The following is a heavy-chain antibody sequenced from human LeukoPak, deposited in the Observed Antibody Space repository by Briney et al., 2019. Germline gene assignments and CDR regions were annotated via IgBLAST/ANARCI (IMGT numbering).Heavy chain of an antibody. V-gene: IGHV3-9*03. CDR1: GFTFDDYA. CDR3: AKDRYYDSSGYAASFFDL. D-gene: IGHD3-22*01. CDR2: ISWNSGSI. Sequence: GRSLRLSCAASGFTFDDYAMHWVRQAPGKGLEWVSGISWNSGSIGYADSVKGRFTISRDNAKNSLYLQMNSLRAEDMALYYCAKDRYYDSSGYAASFFDLWGRGTLVTVSS. J-gene: IGHJ2*01.